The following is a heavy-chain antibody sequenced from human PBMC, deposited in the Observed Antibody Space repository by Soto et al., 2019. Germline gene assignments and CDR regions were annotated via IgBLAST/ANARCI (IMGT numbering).Heavy chain of an antibody. D-gene: IGHD3-9*01. CDR3: ARDLSSYDILTGYSNGDAFDS. Sequence: SQTLSLTCAISGDSVSSNSAAWNWIRQSPSRGLEWLGRTYYRSKWYNDYAVSVKSRITINPDTSKNQFSLQLNSVTPEDTAVYYCARDLSSYDILTGYSNGDAFDSWGQGIMVTVSS. CDR2: TYYRSKWYN. J-gene: IGHJ3*02. V-gene: IGHV6-1*01. CDR1: GDSVSSNSAA.